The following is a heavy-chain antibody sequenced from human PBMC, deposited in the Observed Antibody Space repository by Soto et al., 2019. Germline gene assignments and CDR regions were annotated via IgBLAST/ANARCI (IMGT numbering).Heavy chain of an antibody. CDR3: ARELLGSGWYSPRHFDY. V-gene: IGHV1-69*06. CDR2: IIPIFGTA. CDR1: GGTFSSYA. Sequence: QVQLVQSGAEVKKPGSSVKVSCKASGGTFSSYAISWVRQAPGQGLEWMGGIIPIFGTANYAQKFQGRVTITADKSTSTAYMELSSLRSEDTTVYYCARELLGSGWYSPRHFDYWGQGTLVTVSS. D-gene: IGHD6-19*01. J-gene: IGHJ4*02.